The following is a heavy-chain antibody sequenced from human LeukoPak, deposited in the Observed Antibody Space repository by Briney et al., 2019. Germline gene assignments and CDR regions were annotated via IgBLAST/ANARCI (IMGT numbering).Heavy chain of an antibody. CDR3: AGGGITAMDGC. D-gene: IGHD5-18*01. J-gene: IGHJ4*02. V-gene: IGHV3-74*01. CDR2: INSDGSST. CDR1: GFTFNNYW. Sequence: GGSLRLSCAASGFTFNNYWMHWVRQAPGKGLVWVSRINSDGSSTTYADSVKGRFTMSRDNAKNTLYLQMNSLRAEDTAVYYCAGGGITAMDGCWGQGTLVTVSS.